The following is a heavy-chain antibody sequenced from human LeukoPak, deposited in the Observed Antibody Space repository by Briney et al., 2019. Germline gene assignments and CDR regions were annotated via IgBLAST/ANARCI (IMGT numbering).Heavy chain of an antibody. D-gene: IGHD2-2*01. CDR1: GGSIGSYY. V-gene: IGHV4-59*01. J-gene: IGHJ6*03. CDR2: IYYSGST. Sequence: SETLSLTCTVAGGSIGSYYWSWIRQPPGKGLEWIGYIYYSGSTNYNPSLKSRVTISVDTSKNQFSLKLSSVTAADTAVYYCARALGYCSSTSCSHYYYYMDVWGKGTTVTVPS. CDR3: ARALGYCSSTSCSHYYYYMDV.